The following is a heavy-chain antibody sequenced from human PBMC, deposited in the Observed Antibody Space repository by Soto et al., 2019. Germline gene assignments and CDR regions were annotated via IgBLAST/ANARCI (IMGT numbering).Heavy chain of an antibody. J-gene: IGHJ6*02. CDR2: ISGSGGST. D-gene: IGHD6-6*01. V-gene: IGHV3-23*01. CDR1: GFTFSSYA. CDR3: AKYSSTCPARDWGGMDV. Sequence: EVQLLESGGGLVQPGGSLRLSCAASGFTFSSYAMSWVRQAPGKGLEWVSAISGSGGSTYYADSVKGRFTISRDNSKNTMYLQMNSLRAEDTAVYYCAKYSSTCPARDWGGMDVWGQGTTVTVSS.